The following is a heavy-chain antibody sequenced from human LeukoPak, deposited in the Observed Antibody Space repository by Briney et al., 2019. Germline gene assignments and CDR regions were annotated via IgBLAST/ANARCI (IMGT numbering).Heavy chain of an antibody. V-gene: IGHV1-69*04. D-gene: IGHD3-22*01. Sequence: SVKVSCKASGGTFSSYAISWVRQAPGQGLEWMGRIIPILGIANYAQKYQGRVTITADKSTSTAYMELSSLRSEDTAVYYCARAPYDSSGYYAWYFDYWGQGTLVTVSS. CDR1: GGTFSSYA. CDR2: IIPILGIA. J-gene: IGHJ4*02. CDR3: ARAPYDSSGYYAWYFDY.